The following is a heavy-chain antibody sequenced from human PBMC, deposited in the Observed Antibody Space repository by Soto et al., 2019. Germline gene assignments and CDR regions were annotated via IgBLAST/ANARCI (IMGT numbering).Heavy chain of an antibody. CDR1: GFSLSNARMG. CDR3: ARTRLAVAGTYTYSYYYYGMDV. D-gene: IGHD6-19*01. V-gene: IGHV2-26*01. CDR2: IFSNDEK. Sequence: QVTLKESGPVLVKPTETLTLTCTVSGFSLSNARMGVSWIRQPPGKALEWLAHIFSNDEKSYSTSLKSRLTISKDTSKSQLVLTMTNMDPVDTATYSCARTRLAVAGTYTYSYYYYGMDVWGQGTTVTVSS. J-gene: IGHJ6*02.